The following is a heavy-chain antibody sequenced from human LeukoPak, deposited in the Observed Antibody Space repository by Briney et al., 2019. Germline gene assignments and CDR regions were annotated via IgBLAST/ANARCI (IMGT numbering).Heavy chain of an antibody. D-gene: IGHD2-8*02. J-gene: IGHJ3*02. CDR1: GDSVSSNRVT. CDR3: ARDQSWTTGFDI. CDR2: TYYMSKWYN. Sequence: SQTLSLTCAISGDSVSSNRVTWNWIRQSPSRGLEWLGRTYYMSKWYNDYAVSVKSRITINPDTSKNQFSLQLNSVTPEDTAVYLCARDQSWTTGFDIWGQGTMVTVSS. V-gene: IGHV6-1*01.